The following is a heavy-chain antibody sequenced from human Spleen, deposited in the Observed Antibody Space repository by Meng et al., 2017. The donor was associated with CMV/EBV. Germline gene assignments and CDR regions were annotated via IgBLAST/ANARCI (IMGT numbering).Heavy chain of an antibody. Sequence: ASVKVSCKASGGTFNSYAISWVRQAPGHGLEWMGGIIPTFGAVNYAQRFQGRLTITTDESTTTAHMELNTLRSEDTAVYYCAREVATKEGTFVLWGQGTLVTVSS. CDR2: IIPTFGAV. J-gene: IGHJ4*02. D-gene: IGHD5-24*01. V-gene: IGHV1-69*05. CDR3: AREVATKEGTFVL. CDR1: GGTFNSYA.